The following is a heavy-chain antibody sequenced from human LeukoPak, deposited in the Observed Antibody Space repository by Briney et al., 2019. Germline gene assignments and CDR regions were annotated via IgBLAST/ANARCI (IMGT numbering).Heavy chain of an antibody. CDR1: GFAFSSQA. J-gene: IGHJ4*02. CDR3: AKDARRSDGWYFFDH. D-gene: IGHD6-19*01. Sequence: PGWSLRLSCAASGFAFSSQAMGWVRQAPGKGLEWVSVISDSGDTTYYADSVKGRFTISRDNSKNTLYLQLNSLRAEDTAIYYCAKDARRSDGWYFFDHWGQGALVTVSS. V-gene: IGHV3-23*01. CDR2: ISDSGDTT.